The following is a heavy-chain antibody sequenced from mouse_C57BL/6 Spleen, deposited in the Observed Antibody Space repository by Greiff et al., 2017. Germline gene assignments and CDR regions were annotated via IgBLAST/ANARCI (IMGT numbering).Heavy chain of an antibody. CDR1: GFNIKNTY. CDR3: ARTTVVANGAMDY. CDR2: IDPANGNT. V-gene: IGHV14-3*01. D-gene: IGHD1-1*01. Sequence: EVQLQQSVAELVRPGASVKLSCTASGFNIKNTYMHWVKQRPEQGLEWIGRIDPANGNTKYAPKFQGKDTITADTSSNTAYLQLSSLTSEDTAIXYCARTTVVANGAMDYWGQGTSVTVSS. J-gene: IGHJ4*01.